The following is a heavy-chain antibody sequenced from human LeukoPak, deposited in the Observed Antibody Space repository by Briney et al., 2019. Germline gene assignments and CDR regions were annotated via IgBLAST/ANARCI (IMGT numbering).Heavy chain of an antibody. J-gene: IGHJ4*02. V-gene: IGHV3-53*01. CDR1: GFTVSSKY. CDR3: ARGAGSWPPWFDY. CDR2: IYSGGTT. D-gene: IGHD6-13*01. Sequence: PGGSLRLSCVVSGFTVSSKYMSWVRQAPGKGLEWVSVIYSGGTTYYADSVKGRFTISRDNSKNTLYLQMNSLRAEDTAVYYCARGAGSWPPWFDYWGQGTLVTVSS.